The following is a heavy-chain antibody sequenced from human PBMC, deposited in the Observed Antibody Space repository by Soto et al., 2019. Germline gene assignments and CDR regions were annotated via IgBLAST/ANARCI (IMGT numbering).Heavy chain of an antibody. CDR3: AIHKGSGSPLGFDY. CDR1: GFTFSSYA. CDR2: ISGSGGST. D-gene: IGHD3-10*01. J-gene: IGHJ4*02. Sequence: EVQLLESGGGLVQPGGSLRLSCAASGFTFSSYAMSWVRQAPGKGLEWVSTISGSGGSTYYADSVKGRFTISRDNSKNTLYLQMNSLRAEDTSVYYCAIHKGSGSPLGFDYWGQGTLVTVSS. V-gene: IGHV3-23*01.